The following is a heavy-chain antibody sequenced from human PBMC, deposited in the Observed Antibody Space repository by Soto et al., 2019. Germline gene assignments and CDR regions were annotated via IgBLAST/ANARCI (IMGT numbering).Heavy chain of an antibody. Sequence: PSETLSLTCAVSGGSISRGGYSWSWIRQPPGKGLEWIGSIYYSGSTYYNPSLKSRVTISVDTSKNQFSLKLSSVTAADTAVYYCATQEVGGSYVYTFDPWGQGTLVTVSS. D-gene: IGHD1-26*01. CDR2: IYYSGST. CDR3: ATQEVGGSYVYTFDP. CDR1: GGSISRGGYS. V-gene: IGHV4-30-2*03. J-gene: IGHJ5*02.